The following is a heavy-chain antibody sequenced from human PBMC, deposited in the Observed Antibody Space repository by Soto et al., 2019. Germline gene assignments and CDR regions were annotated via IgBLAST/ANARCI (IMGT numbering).Heavy chain of an antibody. CDR3: VKYTVTEDLGES. D-gene: IGHD3-16*01. CDR1: GFTFSSYA. CDR2: VSRAGTYT. Sequence: EVQLLESGGDVVRPGGSLRLSCAASGFTFSSYAMGWVRQAPGKGLEWVAGVSRAGTYTFYADSVRGRFSISSNNSRYIVDLYLNALRGDDTVVYFCVKYTVTEDLGESCGQGTLVSVSS. V-gene: IGHV3-23*01. J-gene: IGHJ5*02.